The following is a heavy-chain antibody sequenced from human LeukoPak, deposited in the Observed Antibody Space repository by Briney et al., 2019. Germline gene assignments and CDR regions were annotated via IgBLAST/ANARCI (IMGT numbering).Heavy chain of an antibody. CDR1: GFTFSSYA. CDR3: AKDGLNSYGYRGFDY. V-gene: IGHV3-23*01. Sequence: GGSLRLSCAASGFTFSSYAMSWVRQAPGKGLEWVSGISGSGGSTDYADSVKGRFTISRDNSKNTLYLQMNSLRAEDTAVYYCAKDGLNSYGYRGFDYWGQGTLVTVSS. J-gene: IGHJ4*02. D-gene: IGHD5-18*01. CDR2: ISGSGGST.